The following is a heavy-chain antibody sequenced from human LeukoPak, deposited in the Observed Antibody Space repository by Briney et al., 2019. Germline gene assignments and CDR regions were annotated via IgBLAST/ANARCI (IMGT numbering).Heavy chain of an antibody. CDR2: ISASGART. V-gene: IGHV3-23*01. Sequence: GGSLRLSCAASGFTFSGYAMSWVRQAPGKGLEWVSGISASGARTDSADSVKGRFNISRDNSKNTLSLQMNSLRADDTAVYYCAKEPLAGARPYYFDFWGQGTLVTVSS. CDR3: AKEPLAGARPYYFDF. D-gene: IGHD1-26*01. CDR1: GFTFSGYA. J-gene: IGHJ4*02.